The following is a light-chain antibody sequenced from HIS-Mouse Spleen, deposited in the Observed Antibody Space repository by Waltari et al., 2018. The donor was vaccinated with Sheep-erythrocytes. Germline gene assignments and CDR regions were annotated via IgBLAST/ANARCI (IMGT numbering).Light chain of an antibody. CDR2: DAS. J-gene: IGKJ2*01. CDR1: QSVSSY. Sequence: RATLSCRASQSVSSYLAWYQQKPGQAPRLLIYDASNRDTGIPARFSGSGSGTDFTLTISSLEPEDFAVYYCQQRSNWYTFGQGTKLEIK. V-gene: IGKV3-11*01. CDR3: QQRSNWYT.